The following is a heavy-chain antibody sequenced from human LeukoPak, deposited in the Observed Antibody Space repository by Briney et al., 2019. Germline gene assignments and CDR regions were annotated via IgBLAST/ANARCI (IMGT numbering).Heavy chain of an antibody. D-gene: IGHD3-10*01. CDR1: GFTFSSYG. Sequence: PGGSLRLSCAASGFTFSSYGMHWVRQAPGKGLEWVAVISYDGSNKYYADSVKGRFTISRDNSKNTLYLQMNSLRAEDTAVYYCARERFISFGELLRDYFDYWGQGTLVTVSS. CDR3: ARERFISFGELLRDYFDY. V-gene: IGHV3-30*03. CDR2: ISYDGSNK. J-gene: IGHJ4*02.